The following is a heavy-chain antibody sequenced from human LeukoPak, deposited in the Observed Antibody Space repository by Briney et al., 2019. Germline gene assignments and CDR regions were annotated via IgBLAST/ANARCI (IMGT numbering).Heavy chain of an antibody. V-gene: IGHV3-21*04. Sequence: GGSLRLSCAASGFTFSSYSMNWVRQAPGKGLEWVSSISSSSSYIYYADSVKGRFTISRDNAKNSLYLQMNSLRAEDTAVYYCARAGYSSGDMDVWGKGTTVTVSS. J-gene: IGHJ6*03. D-gene: IGHD6-25*01. CDR2: ISSSSSYI. CDR1: GFTFSSYS. CDR3: ARAGYSSGDMDV.